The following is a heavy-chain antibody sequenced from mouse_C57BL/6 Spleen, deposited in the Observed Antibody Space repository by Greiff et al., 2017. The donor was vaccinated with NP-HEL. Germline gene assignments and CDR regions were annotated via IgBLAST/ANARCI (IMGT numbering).Heavy chain of an antibody. Sequence: VKLVESGPGLVQPSQSLSITCTVSGFSLTSYGVHWVRQSPGKGLEWLGVIWRGGSTDYNAAFMSRLSITKDNSKSQVFFKMNSLQADDTAIYYCAKGTYGNLYAMDYWGQGTSVTVSS. J-gene: IGHJ4*01. V-gene: IGHV2-5*01. D-gene: IGHD2-1*01. CDR3: AKGTYGNLYAMDY. CDR1: GFSLTSYG. CDR2: IWRGGST.